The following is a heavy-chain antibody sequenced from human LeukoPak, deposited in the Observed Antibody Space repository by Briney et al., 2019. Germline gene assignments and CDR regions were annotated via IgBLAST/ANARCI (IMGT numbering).Heavy chain of an antibody. CDR3: ARGPRNDP. J-gene: IGHJ5*02. Sequence: ASVKVSCKTSGYPLTTWEINWVRQAAGQGLEWMGWVHPNGGNTAYAQKFQGRVTRTGDTSISTAYMELSGLTSDDTAVYFCARGPRNDPWGQGTLVTVSS. V-gene: IGHV1-8*01. CDR1: GYPLTTWE. D-gene: IGHD1-14*01. CDR2: VHPNGGNT.